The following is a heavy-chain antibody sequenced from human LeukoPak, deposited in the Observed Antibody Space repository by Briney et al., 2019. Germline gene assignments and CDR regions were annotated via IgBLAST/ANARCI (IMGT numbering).Heavy chain of an antibody. Sequence: PGGSLRLSCAASGFTFSDYNMRWIRQAPGKGLEWIGEINHSGSTNYNPSLKSRVTISVDTSKNQFSLKLSSVTAADTAVYYCARGVVVTAIDAFDIWGQGTMVTVSS. CDR2: INHSGST. D-gene: IGHD2-21*02. CDR3: ARGVVVTAIDAFDI. V-gene: IGHV4-34*01. J-gene: IGHJ3*02. CDR1: GFTFSDYN.